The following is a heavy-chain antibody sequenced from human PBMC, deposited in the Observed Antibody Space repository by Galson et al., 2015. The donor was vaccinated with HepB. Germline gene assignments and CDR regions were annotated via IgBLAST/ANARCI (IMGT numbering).Heavy chain of an antibody. V-gene: IGHV3-7*05. CDR3: TGIAMVPYFDY. D-gene: IGHD5-18*01. CDR1: GFTFSSYW. Sequence: SLRLSCAASGFTFSSYWMNWVRQAPGKGLEWVANIKPDGSQKYYVDSVKGRFTISRDNAKNSLFLQMNSLRAEDTAVYYCTGIAMVPYFDYWGQGTLVTVSS. J-gene: IGHJ4*02. CDR2: IKPDGSQK.